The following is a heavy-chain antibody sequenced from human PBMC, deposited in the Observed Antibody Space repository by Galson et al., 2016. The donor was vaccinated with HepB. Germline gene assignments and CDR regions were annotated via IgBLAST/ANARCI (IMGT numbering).Heavy chain of an antibody. CDR3: ARGGLIWYQNCFDL. CDR2: IYHSGST. V-gene: IGHV4-4*02. Sequence: SLTCAVSGASISPANWWSWVRQPPGKGLEWIGEIYHSGSTNYSPSLQSRVTISVDKSKSQISLTLGSVTAADTAVYYCARGGLIWYQNCFDLWGQGTLVTVSS. D-gene: IGHD2-8*01. CDR1: GASISPANW. J-gene: IGHJ4*02.